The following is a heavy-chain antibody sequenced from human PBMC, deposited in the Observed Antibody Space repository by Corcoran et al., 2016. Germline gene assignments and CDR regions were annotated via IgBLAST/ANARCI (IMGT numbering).Heavy chain of an antibody. Sequence: EVQLVESGGGLVKPGGSLRLSCAASGFTFSTYSMNSVRQAPGKGLEWVSSISSSSNYIYYADSVKGRFTISRDNAKNSLYLQMNSLRAEDTAVYYCARDLRAALDYWGQGTLVTVSS. CDR1: GFTFSTYS. J-gene: IGHJ4*02. D-gene: IGHD6-13*01. CDR3: ARDLRAALDY. V-gene: IGHV3-21*01. CDR2: ISSSSNYI.